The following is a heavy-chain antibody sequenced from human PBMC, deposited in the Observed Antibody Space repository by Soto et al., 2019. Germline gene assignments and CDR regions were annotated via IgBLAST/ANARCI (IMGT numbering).Heavy chain of an antibody. CDR3: ARAPDGSGSYYYFDG. V-gene: IGHV3-7*03. J-gene: IGHJ4*02. CDR2: INRDGNEK. CDR1: GFTFSSYW. Sequence: VGSLRLSCAASGFTFSSYWMSWVRQAPGKGLQWVANINRDGNEKYYVDSLKGRFSISRDNAENSLYLQMNTLRAGDTAVYYCARAPDGSGSYYYFDGWGQGTLVTVSS. D-gene: IGHD3-22*01.